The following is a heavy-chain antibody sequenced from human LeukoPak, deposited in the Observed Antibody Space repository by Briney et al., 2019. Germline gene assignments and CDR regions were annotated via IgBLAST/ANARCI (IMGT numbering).Heavy chain of an antibody. V-gene: IGHV3-66*01. CDR3: ASMNYGSGSYYKRYFQH. D-gene: IGHD3-10*01. Sequence: GSLRLSCAASGFTVSSNYMSWVRQAPGKGLEWVSVIYSGGSTYYADSVKGRFTISRDNSKNTLYLQMNSLRAEDTAVYYCASMNYGSGSYYKRYFQHWGQGTLVTVSS. J-gene: IGHJ1*01. CDR1: GFTVSSNY. CDR2: IYSGGST.